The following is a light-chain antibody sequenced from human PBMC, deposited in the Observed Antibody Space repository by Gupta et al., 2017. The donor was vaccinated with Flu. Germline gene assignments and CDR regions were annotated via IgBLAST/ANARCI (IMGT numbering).Light chain of an antibody. CDR1: QSINNY. V-gene: IGKV1-39*01. CDR3: QQSFSTVWT. Sequence: PSSLSASVGDRVTITCRASQSINNYLNWYRQKPGKAPKLLIYGASTLQSGVPSRFSGGGSGTDFTLTISSLQSEDFAIYYCQQSFSTVWTFGQGTKVEI. CDR2: GAS. J-gene: IGKJ1*01.